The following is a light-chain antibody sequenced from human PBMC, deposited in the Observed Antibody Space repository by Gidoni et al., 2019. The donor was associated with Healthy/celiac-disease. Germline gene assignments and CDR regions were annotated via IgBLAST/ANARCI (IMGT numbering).Light chain of an antibody. CDR1: QSISSY. CDR3: QQSYSTPLT. Sequence: DIQMTQSPSSRSASVGDRVTITCRASQSISSYLNWYQQKPGKAPNLLIYAASSLRSGVPSRFSGSGSGTDFPLTISSLQPEDFATYYCQQSYSTPLTFGGGTKVEIK. V-gene: IGKV1-39*01. CDR2: AAS. J-gene: IGKJ4*01.